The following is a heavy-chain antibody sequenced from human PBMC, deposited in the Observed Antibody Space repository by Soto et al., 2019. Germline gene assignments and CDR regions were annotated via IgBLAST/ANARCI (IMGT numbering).Heavy chain of an antibody. CDR2: ISGSGGST. J-gene: IGHJ6*02. CDR1: GVTFISYA. CDR3: ASAAREYYYYGMDV. V-gene: IGHV3-23*01. Sequence: GGSLRHSCAASGVTFISYAMSWVRQAPGKGLEWVSAISGSGGSTYYADSVRGRFTISRDNSKNTLYLQMNSLRAEDTAVYYCASAAREYYYYGMDVWGQGTTVTV.